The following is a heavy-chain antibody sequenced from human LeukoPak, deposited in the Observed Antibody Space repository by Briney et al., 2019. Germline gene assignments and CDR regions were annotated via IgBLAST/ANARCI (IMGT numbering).Heavy chain of an antibody. V-gene: IGHV1-18*01. CDR3: ARGASYYGDY. J-gene: IGHJ4*02. CDR2: ISAYNTNT. D-gene: IGHD1-26*01. CDR1: GYTFTGYG. Sequence: ASVKVSCKASGYTFTGYGISWVRQAPGQGLEWKGWISAYNTNTNYAQKLRGRVTMTTDTSTTTAYMELRSLRSDDTAVYYCARGASYYGDYWGQGTLVTVSS.